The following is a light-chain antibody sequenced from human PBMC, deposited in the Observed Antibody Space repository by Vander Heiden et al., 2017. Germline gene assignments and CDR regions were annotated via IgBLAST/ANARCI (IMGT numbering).Light chain of an antibody. V-gene: IGLV3-1*01. J-gene: IGLJ3*02. CDR3: QAWASSTRV. CDR2: QDS. Sequence: SYELTQPPSLSVSPGQTACITCSGGNSGDKYASWYQQRPGQSPVLVIHQDSKRPSGIPVRFSGSNSRNTATLTIGGTQAMDEADYYCQAWASSTRVFGGGTKLTVL. CDR1: NSGDKY.